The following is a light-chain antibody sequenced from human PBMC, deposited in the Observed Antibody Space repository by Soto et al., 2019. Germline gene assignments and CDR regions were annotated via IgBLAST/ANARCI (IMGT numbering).Light chain of an antibody. V-gene: IGKV1-27*01. CDR3: QKYTRSPLT. CDR2: AAS. J-gene: IGKJ4*02. Sequence: QMTQSPSSLSASVGDRVTITCRASQGTSNYLAWYQQKPGKVPKLLIYAASTLQSGVPSRFSGSGSGTDFTLTISSLQPEDVATYYSQKYTRSPLTSGGGTKVNIK. CDR1: QGTSNY.